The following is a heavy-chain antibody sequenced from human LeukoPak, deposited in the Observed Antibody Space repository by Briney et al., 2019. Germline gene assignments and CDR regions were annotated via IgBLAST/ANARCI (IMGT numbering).Heavy chain of an antibody. D-gene: IGHD5-12*01. J-gene: IGHJ4*02. CDR3: ARDPGYSGYDF. Sequence: GGSLTLSCAASGFTFSGSAMSWVRQAPGKGLEWLSTVSDSGGNTYYADSVKGRFTISRDNPKNTLYLQMNSLRAEDTAVYYCARDPGYSGYDFWGQGTLVAVSS. CDR2: VSDSGGNT. CDR1: GFTFSGSA. V-gene: IGHV3-23*01.